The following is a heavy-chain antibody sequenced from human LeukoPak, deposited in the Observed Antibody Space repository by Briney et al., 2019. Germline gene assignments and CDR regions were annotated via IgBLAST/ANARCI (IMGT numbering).Heavy chain of an antibody. CDR1: GFTFSDYY. Sequence: GGSLRLSCAASGFTFSDYYMGWIRQAPGKGLEWVSYIGRSGTTIHYADSVKGRFTSSWDNAKKSLYLQMNSLRAEDTAVYYCARSGKIYFDWLLDYWGQGTLVTVSS. J-gene: IGHJ4*02. D-gene: IGHD3-9*01. V-gene: IGHV3-11*04. CDR2: IGRSGTTI. CDR3: ARSGKIYFDWLLDY.